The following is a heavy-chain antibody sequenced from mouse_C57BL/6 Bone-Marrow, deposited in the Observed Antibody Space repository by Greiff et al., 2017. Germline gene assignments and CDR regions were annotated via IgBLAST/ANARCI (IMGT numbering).Heavy chain of an antibody. CDR2: LDPSDSYT. CDR3: ARTTTVVAGDY. J-gene: IGHJ2*01. D-gene: IGHD1-1*01. CDR1: GYTFTSYW. V-gene: IGHV1-69*01. Sequence: QVQLQQPGAELVMPGASVKLSCKASGYTFTSYWMHWVKQRPGQGLEWIGELDPSDSYTNYNQQFKGKSTLPVDKSSSTAYMQLSSLTSEDSAVYYCARTTTVVAGDYWGQGTTLTVSS.